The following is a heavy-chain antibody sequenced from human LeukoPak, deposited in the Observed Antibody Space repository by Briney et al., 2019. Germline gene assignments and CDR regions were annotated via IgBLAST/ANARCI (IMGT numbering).Heavy chain of an antibody. J-gene: IGHJ4*02. CDR2: ISGSGAST. CDR3: AKEESFDSRKAFGY. V-gene: IGHV3-23*01. CDR1: GFTFGSNA. D-gene: IGHD6-13*01. Sequence: GGSLRLSCAASGFTFGSNAMSWLRQAPAKGLEWVSAISGSGASTYYADSVKGRFTISRDNSKNTLYLQMNSLGAEDTAIYYCAKEESFDSRKAFGYWGQGTLVTVSS.